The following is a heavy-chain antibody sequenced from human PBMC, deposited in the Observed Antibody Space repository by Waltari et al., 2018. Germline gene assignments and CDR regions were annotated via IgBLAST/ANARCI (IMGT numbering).Heavy chain of an antibody. CDR3: ARGRGSGWTRPLFTFDY. J-gene: IGHJ4*02. D-gene: IGHD6-19*01. V-gene: IGHV4-34*01. Sequence: QVQLQQWGAGLLKPSETLSLTCAVYGGSFSGYYWSWIRQPPGKGLEWIGEINHSGSTNYNPSLKSRVTISVDTSKNQFSLKLSSVTAADTAVYYCARGRGSGWTRPLFTFDYWGQGTLVTVSS. CDR1: GGSFSGYY. CDR2: INHSGST.